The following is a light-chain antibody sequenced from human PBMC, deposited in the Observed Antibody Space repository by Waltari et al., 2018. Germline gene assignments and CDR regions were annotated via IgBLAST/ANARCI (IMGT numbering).Light chain of an antibody. CDR3: QAWDSTAVV. Sequence: SYELTQAPSVSVSPGQTASLTFSGAKLGDKYGSWYQQKPGPSPVLVIYEDTKRPSGIPERFSGSNSGDTATLTISGTQAMDEADYYCQAWDSTAVVFGGGTKLTVL. J-gene: IGLJ3*02. CDR1: KLGDKY. V-gene: IGLV3-1*01. CDR2: EDT.